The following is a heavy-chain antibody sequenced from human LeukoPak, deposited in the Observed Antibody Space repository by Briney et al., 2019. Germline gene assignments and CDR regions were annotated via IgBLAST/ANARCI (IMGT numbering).Heavy chain of an antibody. CDR3: ARHREPDYLVDY. CDR2: IYPGDSDT. D-gene: IGHD2/OR15-2a*01. CDR1: SSSSYY. Sequence: SSSSYYWGWIRQPPGKGLEWMGIIYPGDSDTTYSPSFQGQVTISADKSISTAYLQWSSLKASDTAMYYCARHREPDYLVDYWGQGTLVTVSS. J-gene: IGHJ4*02. V-gene: IGHV5-51*01.